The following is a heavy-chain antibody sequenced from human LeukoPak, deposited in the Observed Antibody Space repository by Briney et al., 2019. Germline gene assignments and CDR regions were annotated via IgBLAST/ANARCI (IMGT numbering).Heavy chain of an antibody. D-gene: IGHD6-6*01. CDR1: GFTFSSYW. CDR3: ARVASSSFGYYFDY. Sequence: PGGSLRLSCAASGFTFSSYWMHWVRQAPGKGLVWVSRINSDGSSTSYADSVKGRFTISRDNAKNTLYLQMNSLRAEDTALYYCARVASSSFGYYFDYWGQGTLVTVSS. V-gene: IGHV3-74*01. J-gene: IGHJ4*02. CDR2: INSDGSST.